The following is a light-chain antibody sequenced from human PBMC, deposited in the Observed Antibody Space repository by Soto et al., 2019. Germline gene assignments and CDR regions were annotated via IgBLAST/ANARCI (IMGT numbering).Light chain of an antibody. V-gene: IGKV3D-15*01. J-gene: IGKJ1*01. CDR2: DAS. CDR3: QEYIQWPPGM. Sequence: EIVMTQSPATLSVSPGESATLSCRASQSVSSYLAWYQQKPGQAPRLLIYDASNRATGVPARFSGSGSGTEFTLTISSLQSEDFAVYYCQEYIQWPPGMFGPGTKVDIK. CDR1: QSVSSY.